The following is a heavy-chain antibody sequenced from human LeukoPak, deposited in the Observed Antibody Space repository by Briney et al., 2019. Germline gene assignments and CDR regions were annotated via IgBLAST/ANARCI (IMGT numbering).Heavy chain of an antibody. CDR2: INHSGST. CDR3: ARAPWGVDVSAFDI. D-gene: IGHD3-16*01. J-gene: IGHJ3*02. Sequence: SETLSLTCAVCGGSFSGYYWSWIRQPPGKGLEWIGEINHSGSTNYNPSLKSRVTISVDTSKNQFSLKLSSVTAADTAVYYCARAPWGVDVSAFDIWGQGTMVTVSS. V-gene: IGHV4-34*01. CDR1: GGSFSGYY.